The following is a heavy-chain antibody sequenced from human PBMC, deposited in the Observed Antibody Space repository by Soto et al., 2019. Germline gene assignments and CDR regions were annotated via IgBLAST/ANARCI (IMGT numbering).Heavy chain of an antibody. D-gene: IGHD2-2*02. J-gene: IGHJ3*02. V-gene: IGHV5-10-1*01. Sequence: NGVGYSSVSLWIRRVRQMPGKGLEWMGRIDPSDSYTNYSPSFQGHVTISADKSISTAYLQWSSLKASDTAMYYCARRIPRAPPDAFDIWGQGTMVTVSS. CDR1: GYSSVSLW. CDR2: IDPSDSYT. CDR3: ARRIPRAPPDAFDI.